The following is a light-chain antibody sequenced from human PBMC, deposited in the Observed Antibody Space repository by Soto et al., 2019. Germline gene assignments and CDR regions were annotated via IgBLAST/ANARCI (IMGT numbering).Light chain of an antibody. V-gene: IGKV3-11*01. Sequence: EIVMTQSPATLSVSPGEIATLSFRASQTISTYLAWYQQKPGQAPRLIVYDASKRAPGIPARFIGSGSGTDFTLTVTSLETEDFALYYCQQRSGWPTFGQGTKVDIK. CDR1: QTISTY. CDR2: DAS. CDR3: QQRSGWPT. J-gene: IGKJ1*01.